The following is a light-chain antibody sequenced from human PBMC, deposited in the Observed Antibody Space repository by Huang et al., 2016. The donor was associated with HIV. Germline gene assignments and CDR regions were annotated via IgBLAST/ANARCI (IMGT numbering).Light chain of an antibody. CDR3: QQYNNWPRT. CDR1: QSVSSN. Sequence: EIVMTQSPGTLSVSPGERATLSCRASQSVSSNFAWYQQKPGQAPGVLIYGASTRASGIPARFSGSGSGTEFTLTISSLQSEDFAVYYCQQYNNWPRTFGQGTKVEIK. J-gene: IGKJ1*01. V-gene: IGKV3-15*01. CDR2: GAS.